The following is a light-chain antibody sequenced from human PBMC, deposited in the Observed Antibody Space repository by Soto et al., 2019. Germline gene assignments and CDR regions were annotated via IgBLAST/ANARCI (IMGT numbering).Light chain of an antibody. Sequence: EIVLTQSPCTLSLSPGERAARSCRASQSVSNNYLAWYQQKPGQAPRLLIYGASNRATGIPDRFSGSGSGTDFTLTISRLEPEDFAVYYCQQYGSSGTFGQGTKVDIK. CDR2: GAS. V-gene: IGKV3-20*01. CDR1: QSVSNNY. J-gene: IGKJ1*01. CDR3: QQYGSSGT.